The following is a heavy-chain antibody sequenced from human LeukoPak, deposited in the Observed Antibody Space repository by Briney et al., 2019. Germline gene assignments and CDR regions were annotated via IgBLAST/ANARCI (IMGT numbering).Heavy chain of an antibody. V-gene: IGHV3-23*01. CDR3: AKDWPPDP. CDR2: ISASGGLT. Sequence: GGSLRLSCVASGFTFTSYAMSWVRQVPGKGLEWVSAISASGGLTYYAGSVKGRFTISRDSSKNRLYLQMNSLRAADTAVYYCAKDWPPDPWGQGTLVTVSS. CDR1: GFTFTSYA. J-gene: IGHJ5*02.